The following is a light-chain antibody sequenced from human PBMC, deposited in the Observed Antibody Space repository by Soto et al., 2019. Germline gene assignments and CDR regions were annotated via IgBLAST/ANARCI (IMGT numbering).Light chain of an antibody. CDR1: QDISNY. J-gene: IGKJ3*01. V-gene: IGKV1-33*01. CDR2: DAS. Sequence: DIQMTQSPPSLSASVGDRVTITCQASQDISNYLNWYQQKSGKAPKLLIYDASNLETGVPSRFSGSGSGTDFTFPISSLQPEDIAAHYCEQYDNLPFTFVPATKVDIK. CDR3: EQYDNLPFT.